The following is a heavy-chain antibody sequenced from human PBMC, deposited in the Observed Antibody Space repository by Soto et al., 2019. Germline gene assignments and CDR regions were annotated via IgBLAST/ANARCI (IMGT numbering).Heavy chain of an antibody. CDR1: GGSISSYY. D-gene: IGHD3-3*01. V-gene: IGHV4-59*01. CDR2: IYYSGST. J-gene: IGHJ5*02. CDR3: ARDKDGVVNGFDP. Sequence: SETLSLTCTVSGGSISSYYWSWIRQPPGKGLEWLGYIYYSGSTNYNPSRKSRVTISVYTAKNQFSLKLSAVTAADTAVYYGARDKDGVVNGFDPWGQGTLVTVSS.